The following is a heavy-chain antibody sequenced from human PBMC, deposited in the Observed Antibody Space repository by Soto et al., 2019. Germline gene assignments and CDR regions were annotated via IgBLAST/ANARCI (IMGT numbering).Heavy chain of an antibody. Sequence: EVQLLESGGGLVRPGGSLRLSCAVSGFMFSSYAMTWVRQAPGKGLEWVSSISGSGDSTYYSDSVRGRFTISRDNSKKMLYLEMNSLKGDDTAVYYCAKDGSWGDHYYFDNWGQGTLVTVSS. V-gene: IGHV3-23*01. D-gene: IGHD2-21*02. CDR2: ISGSGDST. CDR1: GFMFSSYA. CDR3: AKDGSWGDHYYFDN. J-gene: IGHJ4*02.